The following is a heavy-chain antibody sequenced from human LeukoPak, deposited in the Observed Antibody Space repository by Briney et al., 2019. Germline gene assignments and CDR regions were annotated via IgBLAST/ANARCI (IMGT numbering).Heavy chain of an antibody. V-gene: IGHV3-7*01. CDR1: RFTFSDYW. Sequence: PGGSLRLSCAVSRFTFSDYWMRWVRQAPGKGLEWVAAINKDESEKRYVDSVKGRFTISRDNARNSVYLQMTSLGAEDTAVYYCATYAQHFGAPGGADYWGQGTLVTVSS. CDR2: INKDESEK. CDR3: ATYAQHFGAPGGADY. D-gene: IGHD2-8*02. J-gene: IGHJ4*02.